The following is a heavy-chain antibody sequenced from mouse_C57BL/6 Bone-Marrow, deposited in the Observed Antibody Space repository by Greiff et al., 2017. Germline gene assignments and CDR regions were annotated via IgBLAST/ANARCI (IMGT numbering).Heavy chain of an antibody. CDR1: GYTFTSYG. J-gene: IGHJ2*01. CDR3: AREGAYSNYYFDY. V-gene: IGHV1-81*01. Sequence: VKLMESGAELARPGASVKLSCKASGYTFTSYGISWVKQRTGQGLEWIGEIYPRSGNTYYNEKFKGKATLTADKSSSTAYMELRSLTSEDSAVYFCAREGAYSNYYFDYWGQGTTLTVSS. CDR2: IYPRSGNT. D-gene: IGHD2-5*01.